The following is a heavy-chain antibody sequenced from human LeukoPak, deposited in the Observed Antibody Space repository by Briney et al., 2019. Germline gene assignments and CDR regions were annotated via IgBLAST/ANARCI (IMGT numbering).Heavy chain of an antibody. Sequence: GGSLRLSCAASGFRFSSYAMSWVRQAPGQGLEWVSTISGSSHSRTDYADSVKGRFTISRDNSQNTLFLQVDTMRVEDTATYYCANDRSLGRLVHEAFDVWGQGTMVVVSS. J-gene: IGHJ3*01. CDR2: ISGSSHSRT. CDR1: GFRFSSYA. CDR3: ANDRSLGRLVHEAFDV. D-gene: IGHD3-16*01. V-gene: IGHV3-23*01.